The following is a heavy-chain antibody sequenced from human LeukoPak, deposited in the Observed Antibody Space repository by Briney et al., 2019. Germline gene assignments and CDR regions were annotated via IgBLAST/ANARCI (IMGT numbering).Heavy chain of an antibody. CDR2: IYSGGDT. J-gene: IGHJ3*02. D-gene: IGHD3-10*01. CDR1: GFTVSSYD. V-gene: IGHV3-53*01. Sequence: GGSLRLSCAGFGFTVSSYDMNWVRQAPGKGLEWVSVIYSGGDTYYADSVKGRFTISRDNSKNTLYVEMHGLRAEDTAAYYCARRHASGNNVFDIWGQGTMVTVSS. CDR3: ARRHASGNNVFDI.